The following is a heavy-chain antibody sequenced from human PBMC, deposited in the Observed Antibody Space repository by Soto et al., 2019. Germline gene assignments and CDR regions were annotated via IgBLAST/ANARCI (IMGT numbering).Heavy chain of an antibody. CDR3: VRGMAYGGLHYWYFDL. V-gene: IGHV4-31*03. D-gene: IGHD4-17*01. CDR2: IYYSGST. Sequence: QVQLQESGPGLVKPSQTLSLTCTVSGGSISSGGYYWSWIRQHPGKGLEWIGYIYYSGSTYYNPSLKSRVTISVDTSKNHFSLKLSSVTAADTAVYYCVRGMAYGGLHYWYFDLWGRGTLVTVSS. J-gene: IGHJ2*01. CDR1: GGSISSGGYY.